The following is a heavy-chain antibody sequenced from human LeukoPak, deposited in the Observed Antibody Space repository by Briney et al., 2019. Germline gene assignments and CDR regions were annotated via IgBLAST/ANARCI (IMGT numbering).Heavy chain of an antibody. V-gene: IGHV1-2*02. CDR2: INPNSGVT. J-gene: IGHJ3*01. CDR1: GYTFRAYY. CDR3: ARVLSGNYLGGSV. D-gene: IGHD1-26*01. Sequence: ASVKVSCKASGYTFRAYYMHWVRQAPGQGLEGMGWINPNSGVTNYAQDFQGRVTMTRDTSISTAYMELSRLRSDDTAVYYCARVLSGNYLGGSVWGQGTMVTVSS.